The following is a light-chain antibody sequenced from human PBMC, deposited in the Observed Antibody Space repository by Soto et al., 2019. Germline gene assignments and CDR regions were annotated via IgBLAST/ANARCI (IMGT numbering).Light chain of an antibody. J-gene: IGKJ1*01. CDR2: GAS. Sequence: DIVMTQSPATLSASPGERATLSCRASQSVSSNLAWYQQKPGQAPRLLIYGASTRVTGIPARFSGSGSETEFTLTISSLQSEDFAVYYCQQYNNWLWTFGQGTKVEIK. V-gene: IGKV3-15*01. CDR1: QSVSSN. CDR3: QQYNNWLWT.